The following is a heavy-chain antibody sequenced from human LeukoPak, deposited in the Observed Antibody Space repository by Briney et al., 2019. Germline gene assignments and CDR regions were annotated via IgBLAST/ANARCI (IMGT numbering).Heavy chain of an antibody. CDR1: GYTFTSYA. D-gene: IGHD5-18*01. Sequence: ASVKVSCKASGYTFTSYAMNWVRQAPGQGLEWMGIINPSGGSTSYAQKFQGRVTMTRDTSTSTVYMELSSLRSEDTAVYYCASPGYSYGYYYYYGMDVWGQGTTVTVSS. CDR3: ASPGYSYGYYYYYGMDV. CDR2: INPSGGST. J-gene: IGHJ6*02. V-gene: IGHV1-46*01.